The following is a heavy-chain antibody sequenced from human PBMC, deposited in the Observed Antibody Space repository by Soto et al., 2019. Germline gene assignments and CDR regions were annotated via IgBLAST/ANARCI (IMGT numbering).Heavy chain of an antibody. CDR1: GFTFTDYT. CDR2: ISSTHAYI. CDR3: AVLSTTAHFDL. J-gene: IGHJ4*02. D-gene: IGHD1-26*01. Sequence: GGSLRLSCPASGFTFTDYTFNWGRQAPGKGLEWVSSISSTHAYIYYADSVKGRFTISRDNANNSLYLHMNSLRAEDTAVYYCAVLSTTAHFDLWGQGTLVTVSS. V-gene: IGHV3-21*01.